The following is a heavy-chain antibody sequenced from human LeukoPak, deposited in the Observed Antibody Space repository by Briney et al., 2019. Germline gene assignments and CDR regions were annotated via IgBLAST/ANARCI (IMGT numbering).Heavy chain of an antibody. Sequence: GGSLRLSCAASGFTFSSYEMNWVRQAPGKGLEWVSYISSSGGTIYYADSVKGRFTISRDNAKNSLYLQMNSLRAEDTAVYYCARGGRYYYDSSGYYSEYFQHWGQGTLVTVSS. J-gene: IGHJ1*01. CDR2: ISSSGGTI. CDR1: GFTFSSYE. CDR3: ARGGRYYYDSSGYYSEYFQH. V-gene: IGHV3-48*03. D-gene: IGHD3-22*01.